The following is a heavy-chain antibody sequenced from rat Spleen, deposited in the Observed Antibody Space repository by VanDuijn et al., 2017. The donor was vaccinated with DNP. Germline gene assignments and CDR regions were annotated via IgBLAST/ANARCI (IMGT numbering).Heavy chain of an antibody. CDR3: ARWRIGPHYFDY. CDR2: ISYSGRT. V-gene: IGHV3-1*01. J-gene: IGHJ2*01. Sequence: VQLKESGPGLVQPSQSLSLTCSVTGYSITSHYWGWIRQFPGNKMAWIGHISYSGRTTYNPSLKSRISISRDTSKNQFFLQLNSVSTDDTATYYCARWRIGPHYFDYWGQGVMVTVSS. D-gene: IGHD1-11*01. CDR1: GYSITSHY.